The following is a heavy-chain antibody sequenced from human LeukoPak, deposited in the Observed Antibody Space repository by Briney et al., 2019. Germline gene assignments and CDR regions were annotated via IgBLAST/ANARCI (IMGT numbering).Heavy chain of an antibody. CDR3: AKASPIQLWLLKGDYFDY. J-gene: IGHJ4*02. V-gene: IGHV3-23*01. CDR1: GFTFSSYA. Sequence: PGRSLRLSCAASGFTFSSYAMSWVRQAPGKGLEWVSAISGSGGSTYYADSVKGRFTISRDNSKNTQYLQMNSLRVEDTAVYYCAKASPIQLWLLKGDYFDYWGQGTLVTVSS. CDR2: ISGSGGST. D-gene: IGHD5-18*01.